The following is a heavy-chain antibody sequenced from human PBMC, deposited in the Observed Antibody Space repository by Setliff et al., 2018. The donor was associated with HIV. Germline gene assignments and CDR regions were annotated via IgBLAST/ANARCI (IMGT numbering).Heavy chain of an antibody. Sequence: HPGGSLRLSCLASGFTFSSYSMNWVRQAPGKGLEWIGRIKRKVDAYTTEYAASVKGRFTISRDNAKNSLYLQMNSLRAEDTAVYYCARVSGATRDYYYYYMDVWGKGTTVTVSS. V-gene: IGHV3-72*01. CDR3: ARVSGATRDYYYYYMDV. J-gene: IGHJ6*03. CDR2: IKRKVDAYTT. D-gene: IGHD1-26*01. CDR1: GFTFSSYS.